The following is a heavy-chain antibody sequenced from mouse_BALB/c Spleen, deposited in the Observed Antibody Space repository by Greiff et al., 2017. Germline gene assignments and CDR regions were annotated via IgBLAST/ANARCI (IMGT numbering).Heavy chain of an antibody. Sequence: VQLKESGAELVRSGASVKLSCTASGFNIKDYYMHWVKQRPEQGLEWIGWIDPENGDTEYAPKFQGKATMTADTSSNTAYLQLSSLTSEDTAVYYCTTYYYGSGYVWFAYWGQGTLVTVSA. J-gene: IGHJ3*01. V-gene: IGHV14-4*02. CDR3: TTYYYGSGYVWFAY. CDR1: GFNIKDYY. D-gene: IGHD1-1*01. CDR2: IDPENGDT.